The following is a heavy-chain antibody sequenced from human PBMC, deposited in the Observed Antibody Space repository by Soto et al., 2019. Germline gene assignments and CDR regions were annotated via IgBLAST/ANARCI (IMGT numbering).Heavy chain of an antibody. CDR1: GYTFTSYA. CDR2: INAGNGNT. J-gene: IGHJ6*02. V-gene: IGHV1-3*01. CDR3: ARERITIFGVVPMDGMDV. Sequence: ASVKVSCKASGYTFTSYAMHWVRQAPGQRLEWMGWINAGNGNTKYSQKFQGRVTITRDTSASTAYMELSSLRSEDTAVYYCARERITIFGVVPMDGMDVWGQGTMVTVSS. D-gene: IGHD3-3*01.